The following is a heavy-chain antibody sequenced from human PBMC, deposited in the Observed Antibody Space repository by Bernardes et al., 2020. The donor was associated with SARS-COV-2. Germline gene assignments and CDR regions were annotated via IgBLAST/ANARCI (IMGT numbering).Heavy chain of an antibody. J-gene: IGHJ6*02. V-gene: IGHV3-7*01. CDR1: GFTFTTYW. CDR3: ARDRSITIFGVATH. Sequence: GGSLRLSCVASGFTFTTYWMSWVRQAPGKGLEWVATIKQDGSEKYYVDSVKGRFTISRDNAKNSLYLQMNSLRAEDTAVYYCARDRSITIFGVATHWGQGTTVTVSS. CDR2: IKQDGSEK. D-gene: IGHD3-3*01.